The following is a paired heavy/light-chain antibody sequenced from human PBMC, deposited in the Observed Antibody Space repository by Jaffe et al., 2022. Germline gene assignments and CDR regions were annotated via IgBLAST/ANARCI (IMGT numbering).Light chain of an antibody. J-gene: IGLJ2*01. Sequence: QSALTQPRSVSGSPGQSVTISCTGTSSDVGAYNYVSWYQHHPGKAPKLMIYDVTKWPSGVPDRFSGSKSGNTASLTISGLQAEDEADYYCCSYAGRYTLVFGGGTKLTVL. CDR1: SSDVGAYNY. CDR2: DVT. CDR3: CSYAGRYTLV. V-gene: IGLV2-11*01.
Heavy chain of an antibody. J-gene: IGHJ4*02. CDR1: GFTFSSFE. Sequence: EVQLLESGGALVQPGGSLRLSCAASGFTFSSFEMNWVRQAPGKGLEWIAYISISGSTINHADSVKGRFIISRDNARDSLYLQMNSLRAEDTAVYYCTKSGSWNYYIDHWGQGTLVTVSS. CDR2: ISISGSTI. CDR3: TKSGSWNYYIDH. V-gene: IGHV3-48*03. D-gene: IGHD6-13*01.